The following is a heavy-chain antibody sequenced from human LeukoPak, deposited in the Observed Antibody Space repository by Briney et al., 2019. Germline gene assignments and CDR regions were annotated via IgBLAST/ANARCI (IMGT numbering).Heavy chain of an antibody. D-gene: IGHD3-9*01. CDR2: INPKTGGT. J-gene: IGHJ3*01. CDR1: VYTFTDYY. CDR3: ASYFEILTGYYGGNAFDV. Sequence: ASVKVSCKTSVYTFTDYYINWVRQAPGQGLEWMGWINPKTGGTKYALKFQARVTLTRDTSISSAYMELSGLRSDDTAVYYCASYFEILTGYYGGNAFDVWGQGTMVTVSS. V-gene: IGHV1-2*02.